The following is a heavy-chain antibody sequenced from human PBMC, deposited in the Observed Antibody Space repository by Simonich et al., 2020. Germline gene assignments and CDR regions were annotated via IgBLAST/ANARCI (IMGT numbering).Heavy chain of an antibody. CDR1: GYSISSGYY. CDR3: ARVGYSNYYYYGMDV. V-gene: IGHV4-38-2*01. D-gene: IGHD6-13*01. Sequence: QVQLQESGPGLVKPSETLSLTCAVSGYSISSGYYWGWIRQPPGKGLGWIGSIYHRGSTYYNPSLKGRVTISVDTAKNQFSLKMSSVTAADTAVYYCARVGYSNYYYYGMDVWGQGTTVTVSS. J-gene: IGHJ6*02. CDR2: IYHRGST.